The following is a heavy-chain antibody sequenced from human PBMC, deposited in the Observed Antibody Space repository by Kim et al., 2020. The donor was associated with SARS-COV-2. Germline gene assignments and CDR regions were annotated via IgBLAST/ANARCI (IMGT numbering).Heavy chain of an antibody. CDR3: ARDLTVTTAGDDDYGMDV. V-gene: IGHV1-46*01. Sequence: ASVKVSCKASGYTFTSYYMHWVRQAPGQGLEWMGIINPSGGSTSYAQKFQGRVTMTRDTSTSTVYMELSSLRSEDTAVYYCARDLTVTTAGDDDYGMDVWGQGTTVTVSS. D-gene: IGHD4-17*01. CDR1: GYTFTSYY. J-gene: IGHJ6*02. CDR2: INPSGGST.